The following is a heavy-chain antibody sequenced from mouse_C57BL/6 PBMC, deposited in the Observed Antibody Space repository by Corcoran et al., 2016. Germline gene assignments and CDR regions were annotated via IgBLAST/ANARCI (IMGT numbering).Heavy chain of an antibody. J-gene: IGHJ4*01. CDR1: GYTFTDYY. V-gene: IGHV1-19*01. D-gene: IGHD1-1*01. CDR2: INPYNGGT. Sequence: EVQLQQSGPVLVKPGASVKMSCKASGYTFTDYYMNWVKQSHGKSLEWIGVINPYNGGTSYNQKFKGKATLTVDKSSSTAYMELNSLTSEDSAVYYCAREGDYGSSYEVFYYYAMDYWGQGTSVTVSS. CDR3: AREGDYGSSYEVFYYYAMDY.